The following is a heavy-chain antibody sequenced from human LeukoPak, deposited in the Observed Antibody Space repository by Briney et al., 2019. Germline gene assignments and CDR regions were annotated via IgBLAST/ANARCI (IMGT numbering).Heavy chain of an antibody. V-gene: IGHV4-59*01. Sequence: KPSETLSLTCTVSGGSISSYYWSWIRQPPGKGLEWIGYVYYSGGTNYNPSLKSRVAISVDTSKNQFSLKLSSVTAADTAVYYCARGDYYDSSGYFDYWGQGTLVTVSS. CDR2: VYYSGGT. CDR3: ARGDYYDSSGYFDY. D-gene: IGHD3-22*01. J-gene: IGHJ4*02. CDR1: GGSISSYY.